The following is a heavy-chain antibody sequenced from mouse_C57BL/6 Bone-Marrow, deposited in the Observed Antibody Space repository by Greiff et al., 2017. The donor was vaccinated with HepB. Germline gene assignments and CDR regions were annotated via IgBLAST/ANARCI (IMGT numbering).Heavy chain of an antibody. CDR2: ISNGGGST. Sequence: EVMLVESGGGLVQPGGSLKLSCAASGFTFSDYYMYWVRQTPEKRLEWVAYISNGGGSTYYPDTVKGRFTISRDNAKNTLYLQMSRLKSEDTAMYYCARPYYSNSWFAYWGQGTLVTVSA. V-gene: IGHV5-12*01. D-gene: IGHD2-5*01. CDR3: ARPYYSNSWFAY. CDR1: GFTFSDYY. J-gene: IGHJ3*01.